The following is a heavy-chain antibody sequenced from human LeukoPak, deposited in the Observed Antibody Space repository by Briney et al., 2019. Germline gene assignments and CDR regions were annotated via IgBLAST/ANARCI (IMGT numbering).Heavy chain of an antibody. Sequence: PGGSLILSCAAPGFTFSSYAMHWVRQAPGKGLEWVAVISYDGSNKYYADSVKGRFTISRDNSKNTLYLQMNSLRAEDTAVYYCARGDLYYDILTGYYYWGQGTLVTVSS. D-gene: IGHD3-9*01. J-gene: IGHJ4*02. V-gene: IGHV3-30-3*01. CDR3: ARGDLYYDILTGYYY. CDR2: ISYDGSNK. CDR1: GFTFSSYA.